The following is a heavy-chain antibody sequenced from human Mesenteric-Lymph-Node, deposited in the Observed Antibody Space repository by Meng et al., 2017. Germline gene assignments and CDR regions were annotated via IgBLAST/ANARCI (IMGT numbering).Heavy chain of an antibody. Sequence: QVQLVQSGAEVQKPGASVKVSCKASGYTFTVYYMHWGRQAPGQGLEWMGRINPHTGGINYAQEFQGRVAMTRDTSISTAYMELSRLRTDDTDVYYWAKIGSNHQFDLWGQGTLVTVSS. CDR1: GYTFTVYY. CDR2: INPHTGGI. V-gene: IGHV1-2*05. D-gene: IGHD4-11*01. CDR3: AKIGSNHQFDL. J-gene: IGHJ4*02.